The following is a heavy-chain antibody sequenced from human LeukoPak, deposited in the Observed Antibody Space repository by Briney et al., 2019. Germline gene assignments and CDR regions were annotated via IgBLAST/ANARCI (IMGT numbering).Heavy chain of an antibody. CDR2: IKQDGREK. V-gene: IGHV3-7*01. J-gene: IGHJ4*02. Sequence: PGGSLRLSCAASGFPFSSHWMSWVRQAPGKGREWVANIKQDGREKYYVDSLKGRFTISRDNAKNSLYLQMNSLRAEETAVYYCAKAGSSWYEYWGQGTLVTVSS. CDR1: GFPFSSHW. CDR3: AKAGSSWYEY. D-gene: IGHD6-13*01.